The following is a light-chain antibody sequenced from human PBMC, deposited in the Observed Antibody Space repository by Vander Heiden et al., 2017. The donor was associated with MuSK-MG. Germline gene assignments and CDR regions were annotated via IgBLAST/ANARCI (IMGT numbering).Light chain of an antibody. CDR1: QDISNY. Sequence: IQMTHSPSSLSASLGDRLTLTCQARQDISNYLNWYQQKPGTAPQLLIYDTSSSETGTLSRFSGRGSARDFTVTISSMQPKDLVPYVIRQDDKDSLTFGHGTKVDIK. CDR2: DTS. CDR3: RQDDKDSLT. J-gene: IGKJ3*01. V-gene: IGKV1-33*01.